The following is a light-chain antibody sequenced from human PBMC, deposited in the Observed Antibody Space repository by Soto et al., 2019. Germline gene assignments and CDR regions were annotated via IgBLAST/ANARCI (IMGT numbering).Light chain of an antibody. CDR1: QSVSISY. J-gene: IGKJ1*01. Sequence: EFLFTNSPLTLSLFPREIATLSCTASQSVSISYLAWYQQKPGQAPRHLIYPTSSVSTAIPDRFSGSGSGTDFTLTISRLEPEDFAVYYCQEYGSSWWTFGQVTMV. V-gene: IGKV3-20*01. CDR3: QEYGSSWWT. CDR2: PTS.